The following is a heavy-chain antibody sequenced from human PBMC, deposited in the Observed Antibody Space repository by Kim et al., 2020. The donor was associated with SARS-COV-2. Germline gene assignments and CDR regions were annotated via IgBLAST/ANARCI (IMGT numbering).Heavy chain of an antibody. D-gene: IGHD2-15*01. CDR2: INAANGNT. V-gene: IGHV1-3*01. J-gene: IGHJ4*02. CDR1: GYSFTAYT. CDR3: ARVAYCRGGICFPPGGY. Sequence: ASVKVSCKASGYSFTAYTIHWVRQAPGQRLEWMGWINAANGNTEFSQKFQGRVTSSRDTSATTVHMEVSSLRSEDTAVYYCARVAYCRGGICFPPGGYWGQGTLVTVSS.